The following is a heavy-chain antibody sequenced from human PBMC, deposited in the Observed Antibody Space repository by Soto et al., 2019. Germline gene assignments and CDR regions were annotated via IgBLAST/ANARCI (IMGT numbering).Heavy chain of an antibody. CDR3: ARHFDCSTTSCYIDY. J-gene: IGHJ4*02. Sequence: PGESLKISCTASGYSFTNYWIGWVRQRPGKGLEWMGTIYPGDSDTRYSPSFQGQVTISADKSINTAYLQWSTLKASDTAMYFCARHFDCSTTSCYIDYWAQGSLVPVSS. V-gene: IGHV5-51*01. CDR1: GYSFTNYW. D-gene: IGHD2-2*02. CDR2: IYPGDSDT.